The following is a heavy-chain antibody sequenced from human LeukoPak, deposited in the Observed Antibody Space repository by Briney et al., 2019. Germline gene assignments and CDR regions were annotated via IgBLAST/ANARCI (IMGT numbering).Heavy chain of an antibody. CDR2: IYHSGST. V-gene: IGHV4-38-2*01. J-gene: IGHJ4*02. D-gene: IGHD3-9*01. CDR1: GYSITSGYY. CDR3: ARSGYPNPFDY. Sequence: PSETLSLTCAVSGYSITSGYYWAWIRQPPGKGLEWIGNIYHSGSTNYNPSLKSRVTISVDTSKNQFSLKLSSVTAADTAVYYCARSGYPNPFDYWGQGTLVTVSS.